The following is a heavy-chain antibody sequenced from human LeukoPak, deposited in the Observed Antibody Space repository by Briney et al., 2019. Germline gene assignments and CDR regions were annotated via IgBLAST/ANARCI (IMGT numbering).Heavy chain of an antibody. J-gene: IGHJ5*02. CDR1: GFTFSSYE. D-gene: IGHD3-22*01. Sequence: PGGSLRLSCAASGFTFSSYEMNWVRQAPGKGLEWVSYISSSGSTIYYADSVKGRFTISRDNAKNSLYLQMNSLRAEDTAVYYCARLYYYDSSGYLYNWFDPWGQGTLVTVSS. CDR3: ARLYYYDSSGYLYNWFDP. V-gene: IGHV3-48*03. CDR2: ISSSGSTI.